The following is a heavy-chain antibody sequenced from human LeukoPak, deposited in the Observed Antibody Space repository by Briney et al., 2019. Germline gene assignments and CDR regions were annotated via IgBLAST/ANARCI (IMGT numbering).Heavy chain of an antibody. Sequence: GGSLRLSCAASGFTFSGSAMHWVRRASGKGLEWVGRIRSEANSYATAYAASVKGRFTIFRDDSKNTAYLQMNSLKTEDTAVYYCTRHPSSSSSWGQGTLVTVSS. CDR3: TRHPSSSSS. V-gene: IGHV3-73*01. CDR1: GFTFSGSA. CDR2: IRSEANSYAT. J-gene: IGHJ4*02. D-gene: IGHD6-6*01.